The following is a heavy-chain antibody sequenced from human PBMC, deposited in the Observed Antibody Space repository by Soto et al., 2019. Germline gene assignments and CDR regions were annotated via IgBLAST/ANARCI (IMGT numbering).Heavy chain of an antibody. D-gene: IGHD4-4*01. V-gene: IGHV3-7*04. CDR2: IAQDGGEK. Sequence: EVQLVESGGGLVQPGGSPRLSCAASGFTFSSYWMSWVRQAPGKGLEWVANIAQDGGEKYYVDSVKGRFTISKDNVKNSLYLQMNSLRAEDTAVYYCTREDHSVYNYWGQGTLVIVSS. CDR3: TREDHSVYNY. CDR1: GFTFSSYW. J-gene: IGHJ4*02.